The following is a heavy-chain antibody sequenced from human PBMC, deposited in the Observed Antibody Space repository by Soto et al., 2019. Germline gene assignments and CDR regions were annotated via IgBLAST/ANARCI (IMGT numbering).Heavy chain of an antibody. CDR1: GFTFSSYG. CDR3: AKAFSGATKASFDY. V-gene: IGHV3-30*18. CDR2: ISYDGSNK. D-gene: IGHD1-26*01. J-gene: IGHJ4*02. Sequence: GGSLRLSCAASGFTFSSYGMHWVRQAPGKGLEWVAVISYDGSNKYYADSVNGRFTISRDNSKNTLYLQMNSLRAEDTAVYYCAKAFSGATKASFDYWGQGTLVTVSS.